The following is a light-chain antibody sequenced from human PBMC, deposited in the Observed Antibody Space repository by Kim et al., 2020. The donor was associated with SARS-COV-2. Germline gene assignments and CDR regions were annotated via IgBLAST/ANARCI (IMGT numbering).Light chain of an antibody. V-gene: IGKV1-5*01. CDR2: DAS. Sequence: ASVGDRVTITCRASQSISSWLAWYQQRPGKAPKLLIYDASSLESGVPSRFSGSGSGTEFTLTISSLQPDDFATYYCQQYNSYSYTFGQGTKLEIK. J-gene: IGKJ2*01. CDR3: QQYNSYSYT. CDR1: QSISSW.